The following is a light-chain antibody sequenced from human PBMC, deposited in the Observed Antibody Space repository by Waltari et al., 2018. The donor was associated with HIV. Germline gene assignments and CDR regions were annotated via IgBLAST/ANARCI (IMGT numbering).Light chain of an antibody. V-gene: IGLV1-44*01. Sequence: HSMLTQPPSASATPGPRVTIFCSGSSSNIRRKHVNWYQQVPGTAPKLLIYSDDQRPSGVPDRFSGSKSGTSASLAISGPQSEDEADYYCAAWDDSLPGWVFGGGTKLTVL. CDR1: SSNIRRKH. J-gene: IGLJ3*02. CDR3: AAWDDSLPGWV. CDR2: SDD.